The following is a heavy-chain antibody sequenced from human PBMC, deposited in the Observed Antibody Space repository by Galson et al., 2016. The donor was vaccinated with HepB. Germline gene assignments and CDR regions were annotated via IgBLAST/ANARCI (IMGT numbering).Heavy chain of an antibody. Sequence: TLSLTCSVSGGSISSSGHYWSWIRQHPGKGLEWIGYIYNSGSTYYNPSLKSRVTILLDTSKNQFSLKLSSVTAADTAVFYCASLLYDSSALGYWGQGTLVTVSS. J-gene: IGHJ4*02. CDR1: GGSISSSGHY. CDR2: IYNSGST. V-gene: IGHV4-30-4*08. CDR3: ASLLYDSSALGY. D-gene: IGHD3-22*01.